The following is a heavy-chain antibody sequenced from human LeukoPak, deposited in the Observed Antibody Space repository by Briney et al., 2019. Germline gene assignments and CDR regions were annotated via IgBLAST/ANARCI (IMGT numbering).Heavy chain of an antibody. CDR2: INPNSGGI. CDR1: GYTFTGYY. D-gene: IGHD6-19*01. Sequence: ASVKVSCKASGYTFTGYYIHWVRQAPGQRLEWMGWINPNSGGIKYAQKFQGRVNMTRDTSISTAYMELSRLRSDDTAVYYCGRDRAFAGTAPDAFDTWGQGTMVTVSS. V-gene: IGHV1-2*02. J-gene: IGHJ3*02. CDR3: GRDRAFAGTAPDAFDT.